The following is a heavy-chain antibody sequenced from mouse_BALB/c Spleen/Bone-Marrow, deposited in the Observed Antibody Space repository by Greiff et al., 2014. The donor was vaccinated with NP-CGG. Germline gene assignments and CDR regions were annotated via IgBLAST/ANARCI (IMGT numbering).Heavy chain of an antibody. CDR1: GYTFTSYW. CDR2: IAPGSGST. CDR3: ARSRDGYFDV. V-gene: IGHV1S41*01. Sequence: DLVKPGASVKLSCKASGYTFTSYWINWIKQRPGQGLEWIGRIAPGSGSTYYNEMFKGKATLTVDTSSSTAYIQLSSLASEDSAVYVCARSRDGYFDVWGAGTTVTVSS. J-gene: IGHJ1*01.